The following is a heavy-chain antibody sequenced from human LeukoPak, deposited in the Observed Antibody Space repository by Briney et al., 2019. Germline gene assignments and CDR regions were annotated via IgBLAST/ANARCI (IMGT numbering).Heavy chain of an antibody. D-gene: IGHD6-19*01. Sequence: ASVKVSCKASGYTFTSYGISWVRQAPGQGLEWMGWISAYNGNINYAQKLQGRVTMTTDTSTITASMELRSLRSDDTAVYYCARLRYSSGWYGTYYFDYWGQGTLVTVSS. V-gene: IGHV1-18*01. CDR2: ISAYNGNI. CDR3: ARLRYSSGWYGTYYFDY. J-gene: IGHJ4*02. CDR1: GYTFTSYG.